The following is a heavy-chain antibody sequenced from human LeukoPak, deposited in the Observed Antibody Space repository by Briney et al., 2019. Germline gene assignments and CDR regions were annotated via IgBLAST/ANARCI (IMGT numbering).Heavy chain of an antibody. J-gene: IGHJ6*03. CDR2: INPSGGST. CDR1: GYTFTSYY. CDR3: ARDSLAGTDLSYMDV. D-gene: IGHD6-19*01. Sequence: RASVKVSCKASGYTFTSYYMHWVRQAPGQGLEWMGIINPSGGSTSYAQKFQGRVTMTRDTSTSTVYMELSSLRSEDTAVYYCARDSLAGTDLSYMDVWGKGTTVTISS. V-gene: IGHV1-46*01.